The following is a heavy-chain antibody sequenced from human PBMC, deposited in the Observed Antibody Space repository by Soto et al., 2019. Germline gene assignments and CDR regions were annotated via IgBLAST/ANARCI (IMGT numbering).Heavy chain of an antibody. J-gene: IGHJ6*03. CDR1: GFTFSTYY. CDR2: ITSDGSST. CDR3: ARERGGGFGDV. V-gene: IGHV3-74*01. Sequence: EVQLVESGGGLVQPGGSLRLSCAASGFTFSTYYMWWVRQAPGKGLVWVARITSDGSSTTYADSVKGRFTISRDNAKNTLYLQMNSLRDEDTAVYSCARERGGGFGDVWGKGTTVTVSS. D-gene: IGHD3-10*01.